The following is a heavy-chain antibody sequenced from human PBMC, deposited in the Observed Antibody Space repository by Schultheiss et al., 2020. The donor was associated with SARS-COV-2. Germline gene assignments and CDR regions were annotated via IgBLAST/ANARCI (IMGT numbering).Heavy chain of an antibody. J-gene: IGHJ4*02. D-gene: IGHD6-13*01. Sequence: GGSLRLSCAASGFTFSSYAMHWVRQAPGKGLEWVSIIYGGGSTYYADSVKGRFTISRDNSKNTLYLQMNSLRAEDTAVYYCARVYSSSDHWGQGTLVTVSS. V-gene: IGHV3-NL1*01. CDR2: IYGGGST. CDR3: ARVYSSSDH. CDR1: GFTFSSYA.